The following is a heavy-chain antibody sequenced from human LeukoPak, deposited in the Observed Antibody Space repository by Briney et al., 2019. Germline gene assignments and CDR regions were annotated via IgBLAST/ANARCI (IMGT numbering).Heavy chain of an antibody. J-gene: IGHJ4*02. CDR3: ARGNVATINDY. CDR1: GFTFSSYA. CDR2: ISYDGSNK. Sequence: PGGSLRLSCAASGFTFSSYAMHWVRQAPGKGLEWVAVISYDGSNKYYADSVKGRFTISRDNSKNTLYLQMNSLRAEDTAVYYCARGNVATINDYWGQGTLVTVSS. D-gene: IGHD5-24*01. V-gene: IGHV3-30-3*01.